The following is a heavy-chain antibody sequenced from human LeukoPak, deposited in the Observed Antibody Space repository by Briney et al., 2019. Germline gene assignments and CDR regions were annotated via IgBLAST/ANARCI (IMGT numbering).Heavy chain of an antibody. J-gene: IGHJ4*02. CDR3: ARDIYLDY. Sequence: SGGSLRLSCAASGFTFSAYTMNWVRQAPGKGLEWVSHISSSGSLISYADSVKGRFTISRDNAKNSLYLQMNILRDEDTAMYYCARDIYLDYWGQGTLVTVSS. V-gene: IGHV3-48*02. CDR2: ISSSGSLI. CDR1: GFTFSAYT.